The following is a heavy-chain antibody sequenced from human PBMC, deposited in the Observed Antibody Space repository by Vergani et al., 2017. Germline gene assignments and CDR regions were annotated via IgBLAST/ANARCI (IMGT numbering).Heavy chain of an antibody. CDR1: GYSISSGYY. J-gene: IGHJ4*02. D-gene: IGHD4-11*01. V-gene: IGHV4-38-2*01. CDR2: IYHSGST. CDR3: ARLRPVSIPSDY. Sequence: QVQLQESGPGLVKPSETLSLTCAVSGYSISSGYYWGWIRQPPGKGLEWIGSIYHSGSTYYNPSLKSRVTISVDTSKNQFSLKLSSVTAADTAVYYCARLRPVSIPSDYWGQGTLVTVSS.